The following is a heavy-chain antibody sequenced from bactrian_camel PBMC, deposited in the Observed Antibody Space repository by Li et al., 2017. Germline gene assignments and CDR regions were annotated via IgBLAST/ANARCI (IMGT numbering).Heavy chain of an antibody. CDR1: GFSTYD. D-gene: IGHD2*01. CDR2: INSGGADI. J-gene: IGHJ4*01. V-gene: IGHV3S40*01. CDR3: ATDVGHGIWVVACY. Sequence: VQLVESGGGLVQPGGSLRLSCAATGFSTYDMSWVRQSPGKGLEWVSTINSGGADIYYSDSVKGRFTISRDNAKNSLYLQMNSLKSEDTALYYCATDVGHGIWVVACYWGQGTQVT.